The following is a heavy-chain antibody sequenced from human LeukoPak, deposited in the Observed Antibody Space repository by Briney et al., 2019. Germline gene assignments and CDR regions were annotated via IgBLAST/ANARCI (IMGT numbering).Heavy chain of an antibody. CDR1: GFTFGSYG. CDR3: ARAWSYWVDY. J-gene: IGHJ4*02. V-gene: IGHV3-33*01. Sequence: GGSLRLSCAASGFTFGSYGMHWVRQAPGKGLEWVAVIWYDGSNKYYADSVKGRFTISRDNSKNTLYLQMNSLRAEDTAVYSCARAWSYWVDYWGQGTLVTVSS. D-gene: IGHD1-26*01. CDR2: IWYDGSNK.